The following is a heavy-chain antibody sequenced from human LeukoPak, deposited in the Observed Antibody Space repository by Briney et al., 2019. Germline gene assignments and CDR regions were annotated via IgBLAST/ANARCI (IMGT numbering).Heavy chain of an antibody. Sequence: SQTLSLTCTVSGAFISSGGYYWSWIRQLPEKGLEWTGYIYYTGSTYYNRSLRGRVKISLDMSQNQLSLKLSSVTAADTAVYYCARGVPNDYSNYLSSFDYWGQGDLVTVSS. CDR1: GAFISSGGYY. V-gene: IGHV4-31*03. D-gene: IGHD4-11*01. CDR2: IYYTGST. J-gene: IGHJ4*02. CDR3: ARGVPNDYSNYLSSFDY.